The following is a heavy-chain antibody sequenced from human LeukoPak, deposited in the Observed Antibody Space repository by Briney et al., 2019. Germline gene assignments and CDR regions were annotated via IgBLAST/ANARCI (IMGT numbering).Heavy chain of an antibody. J-gene: IGHJ4*02. CDR3: VRGGTTLTIYDY. CDR2: IHSSGNT. Sequence: SETLSLICTVSGGSIGDYYWTWIRLPAGKGLEWIGRIHSSGNTDYKPSLKSRVSMSLDTSKSQFSLRLTSLTAADTAVYYCVRGGTTLTIYDYWGQGTLVTVSS. V-gene: IGHV4-4*07. CDR1: GGSIGDYY. D-gene: IGHD4-11*01.